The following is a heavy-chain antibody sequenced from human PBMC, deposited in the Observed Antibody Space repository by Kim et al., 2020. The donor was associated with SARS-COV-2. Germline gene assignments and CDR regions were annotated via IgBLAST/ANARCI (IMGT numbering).Heavy chain of an antibody. D-gene: IGHD4-4*01. Sequence: GGSLRLSCAASGFTFSSYGMHWVRQAPGKGLEWVAVISYDGSNKYYADSVKGRFTISRDNSKNTLYLQINSLRAEDTALYYCTKDPRYSPYYYYGMDV. V-gene: IGHV3-30*18. CDR3: TKDPRYSPYYYYGMDV. CDR2: ISYDGSNK. CDR1: GFTFSSYG. J-gene: IGHJ6*01.